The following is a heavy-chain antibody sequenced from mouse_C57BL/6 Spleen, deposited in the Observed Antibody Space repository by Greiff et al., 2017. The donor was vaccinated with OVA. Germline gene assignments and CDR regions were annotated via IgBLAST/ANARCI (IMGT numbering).Heavy chain of an antibody. V-gene: IGHV1-53*01. D-gene: IGHD1-1*01. CDR1: GYTFTSYW. CDR2: INPSNGGP. Sequence: QVQLQQPGTELVKPGASVKLSCKASGYTFTSYWMHWVKQRPGQGLEWIGNINPSNGGPNYNEKFKSKATLTVDKSSSTAYMQLSSLTSEDSAVYYGARSSEVYYYGSSYFAYWGQGTLVTVSA. J-gene: IGHJ3*01. CDR3: ARSSEVYYYGSSYFAY.